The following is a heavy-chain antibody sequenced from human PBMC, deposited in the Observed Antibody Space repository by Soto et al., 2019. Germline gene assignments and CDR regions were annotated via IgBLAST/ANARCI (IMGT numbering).Heavy chain of an antibody. Sequence: ASVKVSCKASGYTFTSYGISWVRQAPGQGLEWMGWIKTYISNTNYAQKIQGRVTMTTDTSTSTAYMELRNLRSDDTAVYYCARVGTPFGYCSSTSCSYYFDYWGQGTLVTVSS. J-gene: IGHJ4*02. CDR3: ARVGTPFGYCSSTSCSYYFDY. V-gene: IGHV1-18*01. CDR1: GYTFTSYG. CDR2: IKTYISNT. D-gene: IGHD2-2*01.